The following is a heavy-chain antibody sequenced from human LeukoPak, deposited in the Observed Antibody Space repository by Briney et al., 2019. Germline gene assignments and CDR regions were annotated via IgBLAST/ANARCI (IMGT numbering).Heavy chain of an antibody. Sequence: GASVKVSCKASGYTFTGYYMHWVRQAPGQGLEWMGRINPNSGGTNYAQKFQGRVTMTRDTPISTAYMELSRLRSDDTAVYYCARDHYDNSGYSMGYWGQGTLVTVSS. CDR2: INPNSGGT. V-gene: IGHV1-2*06. CDR1: GYTFTGYY. D-gene: IGHD3-22*01. CDR3: ARDHYDNSGYSMGY. J-gene: IGHJ4*02.